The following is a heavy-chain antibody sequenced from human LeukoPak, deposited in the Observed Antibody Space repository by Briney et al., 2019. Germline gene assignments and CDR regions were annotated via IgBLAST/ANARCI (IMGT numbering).Heavy chain of an antibody. CDR1: GYSFTSYW. CDR3: ARPNLRMVRGDRVLYNFDY. D-gene: IGHD3-10*01. V-gene: IGHV5-51*01. CDR2: IYPGDSDT. J-gene: IGHJ4*02. Sequence: GESLQISCKGSGYSFTSYWIGWVRQMPGKGLEWMGIIYPGDSDTRYSPSFQGQVTISADKSISTAYLQWSSLKASDTAMYYCARPNLRMVRGDRVLYNFDYWGQGTRVTVSS.